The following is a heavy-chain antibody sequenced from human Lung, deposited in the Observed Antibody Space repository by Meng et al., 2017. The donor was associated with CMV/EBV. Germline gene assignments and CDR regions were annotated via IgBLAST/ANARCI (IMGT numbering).Heavy chain of an antibody. J-gene: IGHJ4*02. Sequence: GESXKISCAASGFTFSDYAMHWVRQAPGKGLEWVTVIPNAGSIKYYADSVKGRFTITRDNSRNTLYLQLNSMSAEDTAVYYCARHTIAGSTWFFGYWDQGTXVTVSS. CDR1: GFTFSDYA. D-gene: IGHD6-13*01. CDR3: ARHTIAGSTWFFGY. V-gene: IGHV3-30-3*01. CDR2: IPNAGSIK.